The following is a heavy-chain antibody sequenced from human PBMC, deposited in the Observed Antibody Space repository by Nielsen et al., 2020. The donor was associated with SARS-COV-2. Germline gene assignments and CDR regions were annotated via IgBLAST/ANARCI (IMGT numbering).Heavy chain of an antibody. V-gene: IGHV3-49*03. CDR2: IRSKAYGGTT. CDR3: TRAITMIVVVITGWFDP. CDR1: GFTFGDYA. D-gene: IGHD3-22*01. Sequence: GESLKISCTASGFTFGDYAMSWFRQAPGKGLEWVGFIRSKAYGGTTEYAASVKGRFTISRDDSKSIAYLQMNSLKTEDTAVYYCTRAITMIVVVITGWFDPWGQGTLVTVSS. J-gene: IGHJ5*02.